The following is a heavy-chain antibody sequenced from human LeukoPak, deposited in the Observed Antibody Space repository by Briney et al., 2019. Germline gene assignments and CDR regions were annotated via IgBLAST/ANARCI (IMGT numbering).Heavy chain of an antibody. D-gene: IGHD1-26*01. CDR2: IYSGGST. CDR1: GFTVSSNS. V-gene: IGHV3-53*01. J-gene: IGHJ3*02. CDR3: ARGPIVGAKGEAFDI. Sequence: GGSLRLSCAASGFTVSSNSMIGVRPAPGKGLEGVSLIYSGGSTYYADSVRGRFTISRDNSKNTLYLQMNSLRAEDTAVYYCARGPIVGAKGEAFDIWGQGTMVTVSS.